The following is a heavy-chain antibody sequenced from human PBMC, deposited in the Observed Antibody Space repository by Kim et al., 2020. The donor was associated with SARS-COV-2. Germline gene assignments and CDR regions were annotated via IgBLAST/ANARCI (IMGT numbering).Heavy chain of an antibody. D-gene: IGHD3-16*02. CDR1: GGSFSGYY. Sequence: SETLSLTCAVYGGSFSGYYWSWIRQPPGKGLEWIGEINHSGSTNYNPSLKSRVTISVDTSKNQFSLKLSSVTAADTAVYYCARHQGVIYYYYYYMDVWGKGTTVTVSS. V-gene: IGHV4-34*01. J-gene: IGHJ6*03. CDR2: INHSGST. CDR3: ARHQGVIYYYYYYMDV.